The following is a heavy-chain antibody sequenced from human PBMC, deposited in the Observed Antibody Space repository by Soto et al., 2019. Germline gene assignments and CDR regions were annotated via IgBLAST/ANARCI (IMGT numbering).Heavy chain of an antibody. J-gene: IGHJ6*02. CDR3: AKDLEWVPKGGMDV. CDR1: GFTFSTYA. Sequence: GGSLRLSCAASGFTFSTYAMSWVRQAPGKGLEWVSTISGSGGSTYYAESAKGRFTSSRDNSRNTLDLQMNSLRADDTAVYYCAKDLEWVPKGGMDVWGQGTTVTVSS. V-gene: IGHV3-23*01. CDR2: ISGSGGST. D-gene: IGHD2-8*01.